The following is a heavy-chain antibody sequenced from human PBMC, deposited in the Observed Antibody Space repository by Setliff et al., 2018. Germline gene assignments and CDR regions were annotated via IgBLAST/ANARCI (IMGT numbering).Heavy chain of an antibody. CDR2: IYTTWST. J-gene: IGHJ5*02. V-gene: IGHV4-4*07. CDR1: GGSVRGYY. CDR3: ASSQPDYCSSTSCYGADWFDP. Sequence: SETLSLTCTVSGGSVRGYYWSWIRQPPGKGLEWIGRIYTTWSTNYNPSLKSRVTISLDTSKNQFSLKLSSVTAADTAVYYCASSQPDYCSSTSCYGADWFDPWGQGTLVTVSS. D-gene: IGHD2-2*01.